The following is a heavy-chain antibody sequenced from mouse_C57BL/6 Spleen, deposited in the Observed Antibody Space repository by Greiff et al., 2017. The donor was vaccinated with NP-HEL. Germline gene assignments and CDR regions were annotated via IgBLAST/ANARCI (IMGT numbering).Heavy chain of an antibody. D-gene: IGHD1-1*01. J-gene: IGHJ2*01. CDR2: INPSSGYT. V-gene: IGHV1-4*01. CDR3: AIPYYDGSSSLDY. CDR1: GYTFTSYT. Sequence: VQLQQSGAELARPGASVKMSCKASGYTFTSYTMHWVKQRPGQGLEWIGYINPSSGYTKYNQKFKDKATLTADKSSSTAYMQLSSLTSEDSAVYYCAIPYYDGSSSLDYWGQGTTLTVSS.